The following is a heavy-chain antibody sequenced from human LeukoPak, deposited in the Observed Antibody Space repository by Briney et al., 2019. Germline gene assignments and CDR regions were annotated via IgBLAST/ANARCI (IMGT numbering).Heavy chain of an antibody. J-gene: IGHJ6*03. V-gene: IGHV4-61*02. CDR1: GNSISSGDNY. Sequence: SETLSLTCTVSGNSISSGDNYWSWTRQPAGKGLEWIGRIYTSGSTNYNPSLKSRVTISVDTSKNQFSLKLSSVTAADTAVYYCTRGSIAYYYMDVWGKGTTVTISS. D-gene: IGHD3-22*01. CDR2: IYTSGST. CDR3: TRGSIAYYYMDV.